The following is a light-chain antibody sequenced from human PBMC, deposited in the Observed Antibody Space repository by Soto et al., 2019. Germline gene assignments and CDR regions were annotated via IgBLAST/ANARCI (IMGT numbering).Light chain of an antibody. V-gene: IGKV3-15*01. CDR3: QQYNNWPPT. CDR1: QSVGSN. CDR2: GAS. J-gene: IGKJ1*01. Sequence: ETVLTQSPATLSVSPGERATLSCRPSQSVGSNLAWYQQKPGQAPRLLIYGASTRATGCPARFSGSGSGTEFTLTISSLQSEDFAVYYWQQYNNWPPTFGQGPKVDIK.